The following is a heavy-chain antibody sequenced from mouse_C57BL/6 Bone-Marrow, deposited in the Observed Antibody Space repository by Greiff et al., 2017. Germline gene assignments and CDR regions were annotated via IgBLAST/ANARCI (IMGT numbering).Heavy chain of an antibody. Sequence: VQLQQSGAELVRPGASVKLSCTASGFNIKDAYMHWVKQRPEQGLEWIGWIDPENGDTDYASKFQGKATITADTSSNTAYLQLSSLTSEDTAVYYCTTSGYYVGAYWGQGTLVTVTA. V-gene: IGHV14-4*01. D-gene: IGHD2-1*01. CDR3: TTSGYYVGAY. J-gene: IGHJ3*01. CDR2: IDPENGDT. CDR1: GFNIKDAY.